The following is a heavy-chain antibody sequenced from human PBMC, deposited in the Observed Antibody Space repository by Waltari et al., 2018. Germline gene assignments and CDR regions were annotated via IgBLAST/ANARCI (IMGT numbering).Heavy chain of an antibody. CDR1: GFTFSSYS. J-gene: IGHJ6*02. D-gene: IGHD1-26*01. CDR3: AREISGSYLITYYGMDV. Sequence: EVQLVESGGGLVKPGGSLRLSCAASGFTFSSYSMNWVRQAPGKGLGWVSSISRSCRYIYYADSVKGRFTISRDNAKNSLYLQMNSLRAEDTAVYYCAREISGSYLITYYGMDVWGQGTTVTVSS. V-gene: IGHV3-21*01. CDR2: ISRSCRYI.